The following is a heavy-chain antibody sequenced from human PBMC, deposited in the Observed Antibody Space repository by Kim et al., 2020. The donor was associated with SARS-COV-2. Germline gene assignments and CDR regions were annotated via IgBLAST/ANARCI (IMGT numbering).Heavy chain of an antibody. V-gene: IGHV3-9*01. CDR3: AKETRPPQAGALDY. D-gene: IGHD1-26*01. Sequence: ADSGKGRFTIARDNAKNSLYLQMNSRRAEDTAVYYCAKETRPPQAGALDYWGQGTLVTVSS. J-gene: IGHJ4*02.